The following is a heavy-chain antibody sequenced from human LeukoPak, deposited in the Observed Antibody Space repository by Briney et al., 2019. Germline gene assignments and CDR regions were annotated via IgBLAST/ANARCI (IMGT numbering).Heavy chain of an antibody. CDR3: AKDSKIVGATFRSYHYMDV. V-gene: IGHV3-23*01. Sequence: GGSLRLSCAASGLTFSSYAMSWVRQAPGKGLEWVSAISGSGDRTHYADSVKGRFTISRDNSKNTLYLQMNSLRAEDTAVYYCAKDSKIVGATFRSYHYMDVWGKGTAVTVSS. CDR2: ISGSGDRT. J-gene: IGHJ6*03. CDR1: GLTFSSYA. D-gene: IGHD1-26*01.